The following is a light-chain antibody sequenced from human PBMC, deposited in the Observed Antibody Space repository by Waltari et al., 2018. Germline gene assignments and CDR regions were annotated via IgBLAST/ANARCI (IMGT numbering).Light chain of an antibody. CDR3: RQFNSYPWT. V-gene: IGKV1-5*03. Sequence: DIQMTQSPSTLSASVGDRVTITCRASQSISSWLAWYQHKPGKAPKLLIYQASSLDPVVPSMFSVSGSWTEFTLTISSLQPDDFSTYYCRQFNSYPWTFGQGTKVEIK. CDR2: QAS. CDR1: QSISSW. J-gene: IGKJ1*01.